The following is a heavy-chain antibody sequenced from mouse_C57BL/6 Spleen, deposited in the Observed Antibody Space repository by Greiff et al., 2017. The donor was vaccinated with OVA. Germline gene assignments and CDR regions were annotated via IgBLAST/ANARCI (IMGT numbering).Heavy chain of an antibody. Sequence: QVQLQQSGPELVKPGASVKISCKASGYAFSSSWMNWVKQRPGKGLEWIGRIYPGDGDTNYAGKFKVKATLTADKSSSTAYIQLSSLTSEDSAVYFCARKDHDGAYWGQGTLVTVSA. CDR1: GYAFSSSW. CDR3: ARKDHDGAY. J-gene: IGHJ3*01. D-gene: IGHD2-4*01. V-gene: IGHV1-82*01. CDR2: IYPGDGDT.